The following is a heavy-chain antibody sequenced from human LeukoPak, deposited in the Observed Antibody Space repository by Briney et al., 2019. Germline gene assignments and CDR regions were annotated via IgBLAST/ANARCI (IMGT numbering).Heavy chain of an antibody. CDR2: INPNSGGT. V-gene: IGHV1-2*02. D-gene: IGHD3-16*01. CDR1: GYTFSGYY. J-gene: IGHJ5*02. CDR3: ARGDKVGLRLGESPNWFDP. Sequence: ASVKVSCKASGYTFSGYYIHWVRQAPGQGLERMGWINPNSGGTDYAQKFQGRVTMTRDTSISTAYMELSRLRSDDTAVYYCARGDKVGLRLGESPNWFDPWGQGTLVTVSS.